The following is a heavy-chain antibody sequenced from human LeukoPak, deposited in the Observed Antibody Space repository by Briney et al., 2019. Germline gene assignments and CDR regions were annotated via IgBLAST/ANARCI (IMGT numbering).Heavy chain of an antibody. V-gene: IGHV1-69*01. J-gene: IGHJ6*03. D-gene: IGHD3-10*01. CDR2: IIPIFGTA. CDR1: GGTFSSYA. Sequence: SVKVSCRASGGTFSSYAISWVRQAPGQGLEWMGGIIPIFGTANYAQKFQGRVTITADESTSTAYVELSSLRSEDTAVYYCARGPYGSGSYYDHYYYYYMDVWGKGTTVTVSS. CDR3: ARGPYGSGSYYDHYYYYYMDV.